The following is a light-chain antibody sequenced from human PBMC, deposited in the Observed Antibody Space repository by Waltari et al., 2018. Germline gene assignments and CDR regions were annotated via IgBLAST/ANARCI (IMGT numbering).Light chain of an antibody. CDR2: RNN. J-gene: IGLJ3*02. V-gene: IGLV1-47*01. CDR1: TSNTGRNY. CDR3: AAWDDSLIWV. Sequence: QSLLTQPPSASGPPGQRVTISRSRSTSNTGRNYVYWYQQLPDTAPTLLIYRNNQRPSGVPDRFSGSKSGTSASLAISGLRSEDEADYYCAAWDDSLIWVFGGGTKLTVL.